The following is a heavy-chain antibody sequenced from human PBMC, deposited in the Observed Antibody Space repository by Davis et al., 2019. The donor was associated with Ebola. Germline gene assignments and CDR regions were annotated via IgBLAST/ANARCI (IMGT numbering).Heavy chain of an antibody. CDR1: GFTFSSYA. V-gene: IGHV3-30-3*02. CDR2: ISYDGSNK. D-gene: IGHD3-10*01. CDR3: AKYGGHSGFFDY. Sequence: PGGSLRLSCAASGFTFSSYAMHWVRQAPGKGLEWVAVISYDGSNKYYADSVKGRFTISRDNSKNTLYLQMNSLRAEDTAVYYCAKYGGHSGFFDYWGQGTLVTVSS. J-gene: IGHJ4*02.